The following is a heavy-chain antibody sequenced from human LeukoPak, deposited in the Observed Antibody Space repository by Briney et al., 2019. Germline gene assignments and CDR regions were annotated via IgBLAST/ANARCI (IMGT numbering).Heavy chain of an antibody. CDR3: ARAPYCTNGVCSFDY. V-gene: IGHV1-2*02. CDR2: INPNSGGT. Sequence: ASVKVSCKASGYTFTGYYMHWVRQAPGQGLEWMGWINPNSGGTNYAQKFQGRVTMTRDTSISTAYMELSRLRSDDTAVYYCARAPYCTNGVCSFDYWGQGTLVTVSS. D-gene: IGHD2-8*01. J-gene: IGHJ4*02. CDR1: GYTFTGYY.